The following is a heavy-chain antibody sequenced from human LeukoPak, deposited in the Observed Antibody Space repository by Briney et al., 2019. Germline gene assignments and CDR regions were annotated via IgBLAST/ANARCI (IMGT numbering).Heavy chain of an antibody. CDR2: ISSSSSTI. D-gene: IGHD5-18*01. V-gene: IGHV3-48*04. Sequence: PGGSLRLSCEADGFTFTTFAMTWVRQAPGKGLEWVSYISSSSSTIYYADSVKGRFTISRDNAKNSLYLQMNSLRAEDTAVYYCARAPTWIQLWLPYWGQGTLVTVSS. CDR1: GFTFTTFA. CDR3: ARAPTWIQLWLPY. J-gene: IGHJ4*02.